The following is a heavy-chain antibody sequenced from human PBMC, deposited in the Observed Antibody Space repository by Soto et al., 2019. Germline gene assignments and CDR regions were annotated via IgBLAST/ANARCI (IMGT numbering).Heavy chain of an antibody. CDR3: AREVVTVTTLVGVDS. V-gene: IGHV1-69*06. J-gene: IGHJ4*02. CDR2: IVPIFGTT. D-gene: IGHD2-21*02. CDR1: GDTFNNYA. Sequence: SVKVSCKASGDTFNNYAISWMRQTPGRGLEWLGEIVPIFGTTNYPQEFQGRVTITADTSTSTAYMELSRLISEDTAIYYCAREVVTVTTLVGVDSWGQGTLVTVSS.